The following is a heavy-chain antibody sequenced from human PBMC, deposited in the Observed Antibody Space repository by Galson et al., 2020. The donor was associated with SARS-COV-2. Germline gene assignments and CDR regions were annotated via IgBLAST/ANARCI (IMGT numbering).Heavy chain of an antibody. V-gene: IGHV1-24*01. Sequence: ASVKVSCKVCGYTLTELSMHWVRQAPGKGLEWMGGFDPEDGETIYAQKFQGRVTMTEDTSTDTAYMELSSLRSEDTAVYYCATAPSIVVVPAANWFDPWGQGTLVTVSS. J-gene: IGHJ5*02. D-gene: IGHD2-2*01. CDR1: GYTLTELS. CDR3: ATAPSIVVVPAANWFDP. CDR2: FDPEDGET.